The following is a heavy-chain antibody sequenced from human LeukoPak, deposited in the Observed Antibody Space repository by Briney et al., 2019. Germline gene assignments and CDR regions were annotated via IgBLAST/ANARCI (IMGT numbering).Heavy chain of an antibody. J-gene: IGHJ4*02. D-gene: IGHD4-17*01. CDR3: ARVPTVTFFDY. CDR1: GGSISSNNW. V-gene: IGHV4-4*02. CDR2: IYRSGNT. Sequence: PSETLSLTCAVSGGSISSNNWWNWVRQSPGKGLEWIGEIYRSGNTNYNPSLKSRVTISVDTSKNQFSLKLSSVTAADTAVYYCARVPTVTFFDYWGQGTLVTVSS.